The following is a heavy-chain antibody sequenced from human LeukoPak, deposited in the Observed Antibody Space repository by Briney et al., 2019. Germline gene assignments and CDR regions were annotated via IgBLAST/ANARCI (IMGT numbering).Heavy chain of an antibody. V-gene: IGHV4-30-4*01. CDR2: IYYSGST. Sequence: PSETLSLTCTVSGGSISSGDYYWSWIRQPPGKGLEWIGYIYYSGSTYYNPSLKSRVTISVDTSKNQFSLKLSSVTAADTAVYYCARDERGPVADPWPREVGGVYYYGMDVWGQGTTVTVSS. CDR1: GGSISSGDYY. J-gene: IGHJ6*02. D-gene: IGHD3-16*01. CDR3: ARDERGPVADPWPREVGGVYYYGMDV.